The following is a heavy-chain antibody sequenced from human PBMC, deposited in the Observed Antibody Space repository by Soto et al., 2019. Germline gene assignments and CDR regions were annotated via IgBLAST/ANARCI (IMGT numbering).Heavy chain of an antibody. CDR2: ISSHNGNT. Sequence: VHLVQSGAEVKKPGASVKFSCKGSGYGFTTYGITWVRQAPGQGLEWMAWISSHNGNTNYAQKRQGGVTVTRDTSTSTAYMELRSLRSDDTAVYYCARGRYGDFWGQGALVTVSS. J-gene: IGHJ4*02. CDR3: ARGRYGDF. V-gene: IGHV1-18*01. CDR1: GYGFTTYG. D-gene: IGHD1-1*01.